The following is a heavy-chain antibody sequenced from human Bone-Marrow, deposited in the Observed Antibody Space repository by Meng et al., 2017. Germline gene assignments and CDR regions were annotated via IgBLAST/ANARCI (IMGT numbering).Heavy chain of an antibody. V-gene: IGHV1-2*02. D-gene: IGHD3-22*01. J-gene: IGHJ4*02. Sequence: ASVQVSCKASGYTFTGYYMHWVRQAPGQGLEWMGWINPNSGGTNYAQKFQGRVTMTRDTSISTAYMELSRLRSDDTAVYYCATYYYDSSGYSRVDDYWGQGTLVTVSS. CDR2: INPNSGGT. CDR3: ATYYYDSSGYSRVDDY. CDR1: GYTFTGYY.